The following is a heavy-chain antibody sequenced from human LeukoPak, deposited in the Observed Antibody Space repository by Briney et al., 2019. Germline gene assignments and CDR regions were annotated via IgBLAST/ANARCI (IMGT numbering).Heavy chain of an antibody. CDR1: GYTFTSYA. D-gene: IGHD3-22*01. CDR3: AKVGSNGYYYLNFDS. V-gene: IGHV1-2*02. J-gene: IGHJ4*02. CDR2: INPNSGGT. Sequence: GASVKVSCKASGYTFTSYAMNWVRQAPGQGLEWMGWINPNSGGTDYVQKFQGRVTMTRDTPINTAYMELSRLTSDDTAVYYCAKVGSNGYYYLNFDSWGQGTLVTVSS.